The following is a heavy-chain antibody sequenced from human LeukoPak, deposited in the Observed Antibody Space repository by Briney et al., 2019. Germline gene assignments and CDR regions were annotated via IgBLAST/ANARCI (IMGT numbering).Heavy chain of an antibody. CDR2: TGTAGDP. V-gene: IGHV3-13*05. J-gene: IGHJ6*04. Sequence: PGGSLRLSCAASGFTFSSYDMHWVRQATGKGLEWVSATGTAGDPYYPGSVKGRFTISRENAKNSLYLQMNSLRAGDTAVYYCARERPSYDILTGRDHYYGMDVWGKGTTVTVSS. CDR3: ARERPSYDILTGRDHYYGMDV. CDR1: GFTFSSYD. D-gene: IGHD3-9*01.